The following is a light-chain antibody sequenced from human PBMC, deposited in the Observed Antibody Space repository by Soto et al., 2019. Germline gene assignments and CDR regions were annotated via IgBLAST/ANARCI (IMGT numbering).Light chain of an antibody. CDR1: QGLLHSDGATF. V-gene: IGKV2-30*02. CDR3: MQGTHWPYT. J-gene: IGKJ2*01. Sequence: DVVLTQSPLSLPVALGQPASISCRSSQGLLHSDGATFLAWFQQRPGQSPRRLIYQVSNRDSGVPDRFSGSGSGTDFTLKISRVEAEDVGVYYCMQGTHWPYTFGQGTKLEI. CDR2: QVS.